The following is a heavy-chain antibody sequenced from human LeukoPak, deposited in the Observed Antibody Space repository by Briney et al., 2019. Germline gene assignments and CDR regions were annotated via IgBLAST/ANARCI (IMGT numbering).Heavy chain of an antibody. D-gene: IGHD1-7*01. CDR2: ISGSGGST. V-gene: IGHV3-23*01. CDR3: AKDREGTIADYFDY. J-gene: IGHJ4*02. CDR1: GFTFSSYG. Sequence: GRSLRLSCAASGFTFSSYGMHWVRPAPGKGLEWVSSISGSGGSTYYADSVKGRSTISRDNSKNTLYLQMNSLRGEDTAVYYCAKDREGTIADYFDYWGQGTLVTVSS.